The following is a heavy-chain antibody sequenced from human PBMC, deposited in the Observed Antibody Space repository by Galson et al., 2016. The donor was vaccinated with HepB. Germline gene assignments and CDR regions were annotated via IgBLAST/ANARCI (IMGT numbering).Heavy chain of an antibody. Sequence: SLRLSCAASGFTFSSYWMSWVRQAPGKRLECVANIKQDGSEQYYVDSVKGRFTISRDNAKNTLYLQMNSLRAEDTAVYYCARGGSRPIDYWGQGTLAIVSS. CDR1: GFTFSSYW. V-gene: IGHV3-7*02. CDR3: ARGGSRPIDY. CDR2: IKQDGSEQ. J-gene: IGHJ4*02. D-gene: IGHD1-26*01.